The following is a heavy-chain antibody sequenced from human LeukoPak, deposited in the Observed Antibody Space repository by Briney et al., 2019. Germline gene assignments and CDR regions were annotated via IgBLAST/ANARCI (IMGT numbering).Heavy chain of an antibody. D-gene: IGHD6-19*01. CDR2: IYYSGST. J-gene: IGHJ6*02. CDR3: ASVVSGWSYYYYGMDV. CDR1: GGSVTSTNW. Sequence: SETLSLTCDVSGGSVTSTNWWTWVRQPPGKGLEWIGTIYYSGSTYYKPSLKSRVTISVDTSKNQFSLKLSSVTAADTAVYYCASVVSGWSYYYYGMDVWGQGTTVTVSS. V-gene: IGHV4-4*02.